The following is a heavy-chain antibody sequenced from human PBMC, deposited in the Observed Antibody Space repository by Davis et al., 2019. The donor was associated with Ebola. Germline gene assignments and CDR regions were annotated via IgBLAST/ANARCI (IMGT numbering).Heavy chain of an antibody. Sequence: MPSETLSLTCTVSGGSISSSSYYWGWIRQPPGKGLEWIGYIYYSGSTNYNPSLKSRVTISVDTSKNQFSLKLSSVTAADTAVYYCAGNPSYYCTNGVCSFDYWGQGTLVTVSS. V-gene: IGHV4-61*05. CDR3: AGNPSYYCTNGVCSFDY. J-gene: IGHJ4*02. CDR1: GGSISSSSYY. CDR2: IYYSGST. D-gene: IGHD2-8*01.